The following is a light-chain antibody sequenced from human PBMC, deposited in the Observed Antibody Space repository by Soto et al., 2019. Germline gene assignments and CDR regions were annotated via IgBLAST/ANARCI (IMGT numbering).Light chain of an antibody. CDR1: QSISSW. CDR2: KAS. Sequence: IQMTQSPSTLSASVGDRVTITCRASQSISSWLAWYQQKPGKAPNLLIYKASHLENGVPSRFSGSGSGTEFTLTISSLQPDDFATYYCQHYNSYSEAFGQGTKVDIK. J-gene: IGKJ1*01. CDR3: QHYNSYSEA. V-gene: IGKV1-5*03.